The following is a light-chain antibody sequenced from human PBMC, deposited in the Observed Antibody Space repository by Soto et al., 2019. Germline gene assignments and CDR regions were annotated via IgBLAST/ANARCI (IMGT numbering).Light chain of an antibody. CDR1: SSDVGGYNY. Sequence: QSALTHPASVSGSPGQSITISCTGTSSDVGGYNYVSWYQQHPGKAPKVMIFEVSRRPSGVSNRFSGSKSGNTASLTISGLQAEDEADYYCSSYTSSDIYVFGTGTKLTVL. CDR2: EVS. CDR3: SSYTSSDIYV. V-gene: IGLV2-14*01. J-gene: IGLJ1*01.